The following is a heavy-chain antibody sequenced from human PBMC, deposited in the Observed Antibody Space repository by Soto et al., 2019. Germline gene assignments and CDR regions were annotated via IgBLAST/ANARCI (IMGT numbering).Heavy chain of an antibody. V-gene: IGHV1-18*01. Sequence: ASVKVSCKASGYTFTSYGISWVRQAPGQGLEWMGWISAYNGNTNYAQKLQGRVTMTTDTSTGTAYMELRSLRSDDTAVYYCARDALFGQYDFWSGYYYYGMDVWGQGTTVTVSS. CDR2: ISAYNGNT. CDR1: GYTFTSYG. D-gene: IGHD3-3*01. J-gene: IGHJ6*02. CDR3: ARDALFGQYDFWSGYYYYGMDV.